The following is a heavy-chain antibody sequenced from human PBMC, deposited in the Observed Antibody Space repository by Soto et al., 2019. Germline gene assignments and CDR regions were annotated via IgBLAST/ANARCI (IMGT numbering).Heavy chain of an antibody. Sequence: QSQTLSLTCAISGDSVSSNSAAWNWIRQSPSRGLEWLGRTYYRSKWYNDYAVSVKSRITINPDTSKNQFSLQLNSVTPEDTAVYYCAREVVSTRIAARPFDYWGQGTLVTVSS. CDR1: GDSVSSNSAA. J-gene: IGHJ4*02. CDR2: TYYRSKWYN. D-gene: IGHD6-6*01. CDR3: AREVVSTRIAARPFDY. V-gene: IGHV6-1*01.